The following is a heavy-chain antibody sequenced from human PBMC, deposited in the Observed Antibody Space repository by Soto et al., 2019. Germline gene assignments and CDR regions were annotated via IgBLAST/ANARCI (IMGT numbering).Heavy chain of an antibody. V-gene: IGHV3-30-3*01. J-gene: IGHJ4*02. CDR2: ISYDGSNK. CDR1: GFTFSSYA. CDR3: ARAKHAYGDYDGIDY. Sequence: GGSLRLSCAASGFTFSSYAMHWVRQAPGKGLEWVAVISYDGSNKYYADSVKGRFTISRDNAKNSLYLQMNSLRAEDTAVYYCARAKHAYGDYDGIDYWGQGTLVTVPS. D-gene: IGHD4-17*01.